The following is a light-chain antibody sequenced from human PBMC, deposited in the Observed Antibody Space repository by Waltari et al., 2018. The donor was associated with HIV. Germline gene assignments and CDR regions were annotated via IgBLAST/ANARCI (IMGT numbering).Light chain of an antibody. Sequence: QSALTQPPSASGSPGQSVTMSCTGTSSDIGGYNYVSWYQQHPGKAPKLIMTEATKRPSGFPDLFSGSKSGNTASLTVSGLQAEDEAHYYCSSYAPTNKFYVLFGGGTTLTVL. CDR1: SSDIGGYNY. CDR3: SSYAPTNKFYVL. V-gene: IGLV2-8*01. CDR2: EAT. J-gene: IGLJ2*01.